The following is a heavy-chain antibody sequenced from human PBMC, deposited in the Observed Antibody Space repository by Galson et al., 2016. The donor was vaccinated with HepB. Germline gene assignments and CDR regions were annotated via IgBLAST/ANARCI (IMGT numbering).Heavy chain of an antibody. J-gene: IGHJ4*02. Sequence: QSGAEVKKPGESLKISCKVSGYTLTALSMHWVRQAPGKGLEWMGGFDPEDGKTIDAQKFQGRVTMTEDISTGTAYLDLTSLRSDDTAVYYCTIFSYRQSSGYDYLIDYWGQGTLVTVSS. CDR3: TIFSYRQSSGYDYLIDY. V-gene: IGHV1-24*01. CDR2: FDPEDGKT. D-gene: IGHD3-22*01. CDR1: GYTLTALS.